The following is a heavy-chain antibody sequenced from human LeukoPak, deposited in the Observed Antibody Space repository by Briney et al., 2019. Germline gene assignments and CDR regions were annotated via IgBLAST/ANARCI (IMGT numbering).Heavy chain of an antibody. Sequence: GGSLRLSCEASGFTFSHIGMAWVRQAPGKGLEWVSSIHPNGVNTHYADSVKGRFTISRDNSKNTLHLQMNSLRAEDTAVYYCTRPSYSSGWSFFDYWGQGTLVTVSS. J-gene: IGHJ4*02. CDR1: GFTFSHIG. D-gene: IGHD6-19*01. CDR2: IHPNGVNT. V-gene: IGHV3-NL1*01. CDR3: TRPSYSSGWSFFDY.